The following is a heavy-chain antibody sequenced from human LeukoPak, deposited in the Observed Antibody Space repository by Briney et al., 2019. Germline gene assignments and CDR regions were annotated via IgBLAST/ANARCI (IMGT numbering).Heavy chain of an antibody. CDR2: MNPNSGNT. CDR3: ARGRELLWFGELQEAGWFDP. CDR1: GYTFTSYD. D-gene: IGHD3-10*01. J-gene: IGHJ5*02. V-gene: IGHV1-8*01. Sequence: GASVKVSCKASGYTFTSYDINWVRQATGQGLEWMGWMNPNSGNTGYAQKFQGRVTMTRNTSISTAYMELSSLRSEDTAVYYCARGRELLWFGELQEAGWFDPWGQGTLVTVSS.